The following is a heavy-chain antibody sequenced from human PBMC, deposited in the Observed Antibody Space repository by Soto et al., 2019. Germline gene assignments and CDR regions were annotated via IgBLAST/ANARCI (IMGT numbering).Heavy chain of an antibody. Sequence: QGQLQQSGPGLVKPSQTLSLTCAISGDSVSSDITSWNWIRQSPSRGLEWLGRTYYRSKWFHDYAVSVKSRITINPDTSKNQLSLELNSMTPEDTAVYYCVRGNALDVWGQGTVVTVSS. J-gene: IGHJ3*01. CDR1: GDSVSSDITS. CDR3: VRGNALDV. CDR2: TYYRSKWFH. V-gene: IGHV6-1*01. D-gene: IGHD3-10*01.